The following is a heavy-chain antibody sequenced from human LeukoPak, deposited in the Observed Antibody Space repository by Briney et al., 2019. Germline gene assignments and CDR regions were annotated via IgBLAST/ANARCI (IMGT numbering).Heavy chain of an antibody. Sequence: TGGSLRLSCAASGFTVSSNYMSWVRQAPGKGLEWVSVIYSGGSTYYADSVKGRFTISRDNSKNTLYLQMNSLRAEDTAVYYCARAPVYGGYYFDYWGQGTLVTVSS. CDR1: GFTVSSNY. CDR3: ARAPVYGGYYFDY. CDR2: IYSGGST. J-gene: IGHJ4*02. V-gene: IGHV3-53*01. D-gene: IGHD2-8*01.